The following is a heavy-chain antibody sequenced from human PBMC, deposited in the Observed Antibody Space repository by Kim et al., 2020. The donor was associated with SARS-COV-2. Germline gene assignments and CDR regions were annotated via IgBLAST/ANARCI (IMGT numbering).Heavy chain of an antibody. J-gene: IGHJ5*02. Sequence: SETLSLTCTVSGGSISSGGYYWSWIRQHPGKGLEWIGYIYYSGSTYYNPSLKSRVTISVDTSKNQFSLKLSSVTAADTAVYCCARSGSGYYFGWFDPWGQGTLVTVSS. CDR1: GGSISSGGYY. V-gene: IGHV4-31*03. CDR2: IYYSGST. CDR3: ARSGSGYYFGWFDP. D-gene: IGHD3-22*01.